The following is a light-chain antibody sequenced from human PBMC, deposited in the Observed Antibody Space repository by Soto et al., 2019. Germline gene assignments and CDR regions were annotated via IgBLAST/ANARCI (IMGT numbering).Light chain of an antibody. CDR3: QHYSSVWA. Sequence: DIQVTQSPSTLSASVGDRVTITCGASQSIGTWLAWYQQKPGKAPNLLIYDASTLESGVPSRFSGSGSGTEFTLTISCLHPDDFATYYCQHYSSVWAFGQGTKVDIK. V-gene: IGKV1-5*01. CDR1: QSIGTW. CDR2: DAS. J-gene: IGKJ1*01.